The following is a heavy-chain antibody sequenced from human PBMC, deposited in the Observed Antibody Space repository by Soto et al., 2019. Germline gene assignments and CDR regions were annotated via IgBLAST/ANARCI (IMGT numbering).Heavy chain of an antibody. CDR2: INHSGST. J-gene: IGHJ4*02. CDR3: ARGNNSGYSYGYVIYFDY. D-gene: IGHD5-18*01. V-gene: IGHV4-34*01. CDR1: GGSFSGYY. Sequence: SETLSLTCAVYGGSFSGYYWSWIRQPPGKGLEWIGEINHSGSTNYNPSLKSRVTISVDTSKNQFSLKLSSVTAADTAVYYCARGNNSGYSYGYVIYFDYWGQGTLVTVSS.